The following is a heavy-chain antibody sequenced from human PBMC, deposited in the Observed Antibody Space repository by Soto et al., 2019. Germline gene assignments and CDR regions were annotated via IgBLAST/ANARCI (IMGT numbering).Heavy chain of an antibody. V-gene: IGHV4-39*01. CDR2: IYYSGST. CDR3: ASIDTGYCSGGSCSAGDY. Sequence: QLQLQESGPGLVKPSETLSLTCTVSGGSISSSSYYWGWIRQPPGKGLEWIGSIYYSGSTYYNPSIKSRVTISVDTSKNQFSLKLSSVTAADTAVYYCASIDTGYCSGGSCSAGDYWGQGTLVTVSS. J-gene: IGHJ4*02. CDR1: GGSISSSSYY. D-gene: IGHD2-15*01.